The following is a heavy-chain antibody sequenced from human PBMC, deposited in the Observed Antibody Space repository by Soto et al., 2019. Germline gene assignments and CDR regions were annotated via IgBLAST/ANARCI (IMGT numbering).Heavy chain of an antibody. CDR2: IWYDGSKQ. J-gene: IGHJ4*02. Sequence: QVQLVESGGGVASPGTSRGLSWARPGLPLVAYAWHWVRQPPGKGLEWVAVIWYDGSKQYYADSVKGRFTISRDNSKNTLYLQMNSLRAEDTAVYYCARDPGVTNYYFDYWGQGTLVTVSS. CDR1: GLPLVAYA. D-gene: IGHD3-3*01. V-gene: IGHV3-33*01. CDR3: ARDPGVTNYYFDY.